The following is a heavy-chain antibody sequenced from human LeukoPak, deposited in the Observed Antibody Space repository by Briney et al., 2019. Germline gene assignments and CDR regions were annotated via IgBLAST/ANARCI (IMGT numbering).Heavy chain of an antibody. CDR2: IGSSGSTV. V-gene: IGHV3-48*03. CDR3: ARNTLLYGNSPDAFDI. Sequence: GGSLRLSCAASGFTFSGSALHWVRQAPGKGLEWVSYIGSSGSTVYYADSVKGRFTISRDNAKNSLYLQMNSLRDEDTAVYYCARNTLLYGNSPDAFDIWGQGTMVTVSS. J-gene: IGHJ3*02. CDR1: GFTFSGSA. D-gene: IGHD4-23*01.